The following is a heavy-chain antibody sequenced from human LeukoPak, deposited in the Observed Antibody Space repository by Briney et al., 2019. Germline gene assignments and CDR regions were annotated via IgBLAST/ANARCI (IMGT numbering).Heavy chain of an antibody. CDR3: ARGGDYLDF. J-gene: IGHJ4*02. V-gene: IGHV3-23*01. CDR2: ISDSGGNT. CDR1: GFTFSSYA. Sequence: PGGSLRLSCAASGFTFSSYAMSWVRQAPGKGLEWVSAISDSGGNTYYADSLKGRFTISRDNSKSTLYLQMNSLRAEDTAVYYCARGGDYLDFWGQGTLVTVSS.